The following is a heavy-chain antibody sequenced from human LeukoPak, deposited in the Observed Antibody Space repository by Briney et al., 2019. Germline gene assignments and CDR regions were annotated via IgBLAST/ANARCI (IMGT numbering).Heavy chain of an antibody. CDR2: IYYSGST. Sequence: SETLSLTCTVSGGSISSYYWSWIRQPPGKGLEWIGYIYYSGSTNYNPSLKSRVTISVDTSKNQFSLKLSSVTAADTAVYYCARVRSYGLVIRYFDYWGQGTLVTVSS. D-gene: IGHD3/OR15-3a*01. V-gene: IGHV4-59*01. CDR3: ARVRSYGLVIRYFDY. CDR1: GGSISSYY. J-gene: IGHJ4*02.